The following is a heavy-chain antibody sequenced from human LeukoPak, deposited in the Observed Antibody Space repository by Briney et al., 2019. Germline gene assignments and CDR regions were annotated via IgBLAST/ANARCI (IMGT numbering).Heavy chain of an antibody. D-gene: IGHD3-10*01. Sequence: GGSLRLSCAASGFSFSTYWMSWVRQAPGKGLEWVANIKEDESEKDYVDSVKGRFTISRDNAKNSLYLQMNSLRAEDTAVYYCARSIGVLHFDYWGQGTLVTVSS. V-gene: IGHV3-7*01. CDR2: IKEDESEK. CDR3: ARSIGVLHFDY. J-gene: IGHJ4*02. CDR1: GFSFSTYW.